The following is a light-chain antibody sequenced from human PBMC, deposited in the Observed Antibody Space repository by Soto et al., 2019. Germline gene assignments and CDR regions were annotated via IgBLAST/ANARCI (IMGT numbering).Light chain of an antibody. CDR2: DAS. Sequence: VLTQSPSTLSSSAGDRATLSCRASQSISSYLAWYQQKPGQAPRILIYDASNMANGIPPRFSGGGSVTDFTLTITGLETEDIALYYYHQRNNYQFTFGQGTRLEIK. V-gene: IGKV3-11*01. CDR1: QSISSY. J-gene: IGKJ5*01. CDR3: HQRNNYQFT.